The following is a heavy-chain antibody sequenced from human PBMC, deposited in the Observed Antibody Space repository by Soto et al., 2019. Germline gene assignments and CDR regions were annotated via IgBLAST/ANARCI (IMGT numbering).Heavy chain of an antibody. CDR3: AQWGRAFDM. V-gene: IGHV2-5*02. Sequence: ESGPTLVKPTQTLTLTCTFSGFSLRSTGEGVGWIRQPPGKALEWLALIYWDDDKRYSPSLRSRLTITKDTSKNQVVLTMTKMNPADTGIYYCAQWGRAFDMWGQGTMVTVSS. CDR1: GFSLRSTGEG. J-gene: IGHJ3*02. D-gene: IGHD3-16*01. CDR2: IYWDDDK.